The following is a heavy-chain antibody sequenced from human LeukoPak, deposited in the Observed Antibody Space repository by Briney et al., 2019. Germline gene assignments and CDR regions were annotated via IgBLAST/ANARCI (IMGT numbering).Heavy chain of an antibody. CDR1: GYTFTSYY. J-gene: IGHJ5*02. CDR2: INPSGGST. CDR3: ARDAGLAVAGYNWFDP. Sequence: ASAKVSCKASGYTFTSYYMHWVRQAPGQGLEWMGIINPSGGSTSYAQKFQGRVTMTRDTSTSTVYMELSSLRSEDTAVYYCARDAGLAVAGYNWFDPWGQGTLVTVSS. V-gene: IGHV1-46*01. D-gene: IGHD6-19*01.